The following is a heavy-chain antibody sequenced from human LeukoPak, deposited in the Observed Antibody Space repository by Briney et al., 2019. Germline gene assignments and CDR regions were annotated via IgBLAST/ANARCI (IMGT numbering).Heavy chain of an antibody. V-gene: IGHV5-51*01. CDR3: VRDRNGRYAFDI. J-gene: IGHJ3*02. D-gene: IGHD1-14*01. CDR2: IFPGDSDT. CDR1: EDTFNNYW. Sequence: RGESLKISCEASEDTFNNYWIAWVRQVPGKGLEWVGIIFPGDSDTRYSPSLQGHVTISADKSVSTAYLQWGSLKASDSAMYCCVRDRNGRYAFDISGLGTRVTVYS.